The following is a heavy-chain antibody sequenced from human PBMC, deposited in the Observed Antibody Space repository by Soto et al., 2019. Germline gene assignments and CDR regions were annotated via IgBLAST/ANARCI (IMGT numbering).Heavy chain of an antibody. CDR2: ISDNGSNK. Sequence: PGGSLRLSCAASGFTFSSYSMHCVRQAPGKGLEWVAVISDNGSNKYYADSVKGRFTISRDNSKNTLYLQMNNLRGEDTALYYCAKERSSSWYYFDYWGQGTLVTVSS. V-gene: IGHV3-30*18. D-gene: IGHD6-13*01. CDR1: GFTFSSYS. CDR3: AKERSSSWYYFDY. J-gene: IGHJ4*02.